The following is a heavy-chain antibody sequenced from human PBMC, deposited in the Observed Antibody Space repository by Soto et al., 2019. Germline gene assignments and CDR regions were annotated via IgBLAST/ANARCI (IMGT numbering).Heavy chain of an antibody. CDR2: ISSSSSYI. CDR1: GFTFSSYS. Sequence: GGSLRLSCAASGFTFSSYSMNWVRQAPGKGLEWVSSISSSSSYIYYADSVKGRFTISRDNAKNSLYLQMNSLRAEDTAVYYCASGLYSNPPSYWGQGTLVTVSS. D-gene: IGHD4-4*01. CDR3: ASGLYSNPPSY. J-gene: IGHJ4*02. V-gene: IGHV3-21*01.